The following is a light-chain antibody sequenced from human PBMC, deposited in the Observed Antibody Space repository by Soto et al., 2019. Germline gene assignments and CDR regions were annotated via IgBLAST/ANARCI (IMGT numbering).Light chain of an antibody. CDR3: QQYNNWPPT. CDR1: QSISSSY. J-gene: IGKJ1*01. CDR2: GPS. V-gene: IGKV3-15*01. Sequence: EIVLTQSPGTLSLSPGKRATLSCRASQSISSSYLAWYQQRPGQAPRLLIYGPSTRATGIPARFSGSGSGTEFTLTISSLQSEDFAVYYCQQYNNWPPTFGQGTKVDNK.